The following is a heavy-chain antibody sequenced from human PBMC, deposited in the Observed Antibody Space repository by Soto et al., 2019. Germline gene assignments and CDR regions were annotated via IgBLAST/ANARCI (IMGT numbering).Heavy chain of an antibody. CDR3: ARDIVGATFFSLDAFDI. V-gene: IGHV1-69*06. J-gene: IGHJ3*02. CDR1: RGTFSSYA. D-gene: IGHD1-26*01. Sequence: SVKVSCKASRGTFSSYAISWVRQAPGQGLEWMGGIIPIFGTANYAQKFQGRVTITADKSTSTAYMELSSLRSEDTAVYYCARDIVGATFFSLDAFDIWGQGTMVTVSS. CDR2: IIPIFGTA.